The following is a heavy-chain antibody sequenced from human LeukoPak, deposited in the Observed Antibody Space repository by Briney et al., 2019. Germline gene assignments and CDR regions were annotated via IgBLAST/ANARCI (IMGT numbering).Heavy chain of an antibody. V-gene: IGHV4-30-2*01. CDR2: IYHSGST. D-gene: IGHD2-2*01. CDR1: GGSISSGGYS. CDR3: ARRVVPAATFDY. J-gene: IGHJ4*02. Sequence: SQTLSLTSAVSGGSISSGGYSWSWIRQPPGKGLEWIGYIYHSGSTYYNPSLKSRVTISVDRSKNQFSLKLSSVTAADTAVYYCARRVVPAATFDYWGQGTLVTVSS.